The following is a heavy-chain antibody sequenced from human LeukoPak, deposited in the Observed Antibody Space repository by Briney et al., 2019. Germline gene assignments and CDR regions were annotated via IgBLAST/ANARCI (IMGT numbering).Heavy chain of an antibody. Sequence: GGTLRLSCAAYGFSVSSNCMTWVRQAPGKGLEWVSVIYGGGGTEYADSVKGRFPVSRDNHKNTVSLQMNSLRAEDTAVYYCASGQKLGLSLYFDLWGRGTLVT. CDR3: ASGQKLGLSLYFDL. CDR1: GFSVSSNC. CDR2: IYGGGGT. V-gene: IGHV3-53*01. J-gene: IGHJ2*01. D-gene: IGHD6-13*01.